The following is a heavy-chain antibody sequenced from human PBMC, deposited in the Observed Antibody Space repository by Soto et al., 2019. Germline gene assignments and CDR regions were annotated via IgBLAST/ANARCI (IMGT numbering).Heavy chain of an antibody. J-gene: IGHJ4*02. CDR2: IIPIFGTA. D-gene: IGHD3-3*01. Sequence: VASVKVSCKASGGTFSSYAISWVRQAPGQGLEWMGGIIPIFGTANYAQKFQGRVTITADESTSTAYMELSSLRSEDTAVYYCARDDGFGVVIRFDYWGQGTLVTVSS. V-gene: IGHV1-69*13. CDR3: ARDDGFGVVIRFDY. CDR1: GGTFSSYA.